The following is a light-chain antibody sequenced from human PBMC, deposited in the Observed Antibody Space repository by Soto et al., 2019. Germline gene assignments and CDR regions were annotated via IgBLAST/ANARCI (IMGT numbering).Light chain of an antibody. Sequence: QSVLTQPASVSGSPVQSITISCTGTSSDVGGYNYVSWYQQHPGKAPKLMIYDVNNRPSGISNRFSGSKSGNTASLTISGLQAEDEAYYYCSSYTSRGTLWVFGGGTKLTVL. CDR2: DVN. J-gene: IGLJ3*02. V-gene: IGLV2-14*01. CDR3: SSYTSRGTLWV. CDR1: SSDVGGYNY.